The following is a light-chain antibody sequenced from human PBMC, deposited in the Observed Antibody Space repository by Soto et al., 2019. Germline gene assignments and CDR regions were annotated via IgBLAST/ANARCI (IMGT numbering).Light chain of an antibody. Sequence: EVVRTQSPASLSVSPGERATLSCRASQSVRIDLAWYQQKRGQAPRIXIYGAFTRETDIPPSFTGSGSGTECTLTISSLQSEDIAVDYCQQYNKSTQTFGQGTKVDIK. J-gene: IGKJ1*01. V-gene: IGKV3-15*01. CDR2: GAF. CDR1: QSVRID. CDR3: QQYNKSTQT.